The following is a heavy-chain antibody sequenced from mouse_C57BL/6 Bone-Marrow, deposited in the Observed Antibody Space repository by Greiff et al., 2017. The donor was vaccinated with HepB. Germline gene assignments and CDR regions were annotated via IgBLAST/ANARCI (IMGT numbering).Heavy chain of an antibody. D-gene: IGHD1-2*01. CDR3: TRSLRHWYFDV. CDR2: IYPGNSDT. J-gene: IGHJ1*03. V-gene: IGHV1-5*01. Sequence: VQLQQSVAELVRPGASVKLSCKTSGYTFTSYWMHWVKQRPGQGLEWIGAIYPGNSDTSYNQKFKGKAKLTAVTSASTAYMELSSLTNEDSAVYYCTRSLRHWYFDVWGTGTTVTVSS. CDR1: GYTFTSYW.